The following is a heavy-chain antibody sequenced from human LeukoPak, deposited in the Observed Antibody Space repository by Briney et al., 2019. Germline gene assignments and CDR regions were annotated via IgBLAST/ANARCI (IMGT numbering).Heavy chain of an antibody. CDR2: ISSSGSYI. CDR3: ARGTIFGVVITLFDY. J-gene: IGHJ4*02. Sequence: GGSLRLSCAASGFTFSSYSMNWVRQAPGKGLEWVSSISSSGSYIYYADSVKSRFTISRDNAKNSLYLQMNSLRAEDTAVYYRARGTIFGVVITLFDYWGQGTLVTVSS. CDR1: GFTFSSYS. D-gene: IGHD3-3*01. V-gene: IGHV3-21*01.